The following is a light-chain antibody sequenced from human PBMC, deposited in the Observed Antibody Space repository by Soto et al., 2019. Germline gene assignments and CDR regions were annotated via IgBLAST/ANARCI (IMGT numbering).Light chain of an antibody. V-gene: IGKV3-15*01. CDR3: QQYYSAPLT. Sequence: EIVMTQSLATLSVSPGERATLSCRASQSVSSNLAWYQQRPGQAPRLLIYGASTRATGIPARFSGSGSGTEFTLTISSLQSEDFAVYYCQQYYSAPLTFGGGTKVEIK. J-gene: IGKJ4*01. CDR2: GAS. CDR1: QSVSSN.